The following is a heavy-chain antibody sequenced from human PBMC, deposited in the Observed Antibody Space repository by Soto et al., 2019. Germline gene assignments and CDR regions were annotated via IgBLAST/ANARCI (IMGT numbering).Heavy chain of an antibody. CDR3: ARGLTRQDPILWWSN. J-gene: IGHJ4*02. Sequence: EVQLVESGGGLVQPGGSLRLSCAASGFTVSSNYMSWVRQAPGKGLEWVSVIYSGGSTYYADSVKGRFTISRDNSKNTLYLQMNSLRAEDTAVYYCARGLTRQDPILWWSNWGQGTLVTVSS. V-gene: IGHV3-66*01. D-gene: IGHD2-21*01. CDR1: GFTVSSNY. CDR2: IYSGGST.